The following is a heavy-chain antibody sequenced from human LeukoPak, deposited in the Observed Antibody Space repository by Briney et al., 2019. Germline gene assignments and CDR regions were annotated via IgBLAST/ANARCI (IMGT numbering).Heavy chain of an antibody. V-gene: IGHV4-59*01. D-gene: IGHD6-19*01. CDR1: GGSISSYY. Sequence: IPSETLSLTCTVSGGSISSYYWSWIRQPPGKGLEWIGYIYYSGSTNYNPSLKSRVTISVDTSKNQFSLKLSSVTAADTAVYYCARGQWLAPIDYWGQGTLVTVSS. CDR2: IYYSGST. J-gene: IGHJ4*02. CDR3: ARGQWLAPIDY.